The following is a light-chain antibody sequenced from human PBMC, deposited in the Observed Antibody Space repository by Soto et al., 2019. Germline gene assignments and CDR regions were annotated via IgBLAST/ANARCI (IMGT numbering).Light chain of an antibody. V-gene: IGKV3-20*01. CDR1: QSISDT. CDR3: QQYGSSPIA. Sequence: EIVLTQSPDTLSLPPGERATLSCRASQSISDTLAWYQQKPGQAPRLLIYGASSRATGIPDRISGSGSGTDFTLTISRLEPEDFAVYYCQQYGSSPIAFGQGTRLEIK. J-gene: IGKJ5*01. CDR2: GAS.